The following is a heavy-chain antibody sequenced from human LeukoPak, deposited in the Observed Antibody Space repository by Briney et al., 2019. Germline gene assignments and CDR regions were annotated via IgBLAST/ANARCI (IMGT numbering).Heavy chain of an antibody. Sequence: PSQTLSLTCTVSGGSISSGSYYWSWVRQPPGKGLEWIGEIYHSGSTNYNPSLKSRVTISVDKSKNQFSLKLSSVTAADTAVYYCAREGPQGSSSQTFDYWGQGTLVTVSS. J-gene: IGHJ4*02. CDR2: IYHSGST. V-gene: IGHV4-39*07. D-gene: IGHD6-6*01. CDR3: AREGPQGSSSQTFDY. CDR1: GGSISSGSYY.